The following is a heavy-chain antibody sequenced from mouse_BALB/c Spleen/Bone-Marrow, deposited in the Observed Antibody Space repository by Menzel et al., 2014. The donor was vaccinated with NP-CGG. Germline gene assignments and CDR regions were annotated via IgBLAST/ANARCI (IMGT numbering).Heavy chain of an antibody. CDR1: GFTFCSYT. D-gene: IGHD2-1*01. J-gene: IGHJ4*01. CDR2: ISSGGSYT. CDR3: TRDGKGNYDYAMDY. Sequence: EVQRVESGGGLVKPGGSLKLSCAASGFTFCSYTMSWVRQTPEKRLEWVATISSGGSYTYYPDSVKGRFTISRDNAKNTLYLQMSSLKSEDTAMYYCTRDGKGNYDYAMDYWGQGTSVTVSS. V-gene: IGHV5-6-4*01.